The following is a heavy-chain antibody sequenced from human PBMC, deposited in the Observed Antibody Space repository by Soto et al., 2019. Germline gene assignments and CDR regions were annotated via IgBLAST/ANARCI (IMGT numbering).Heavy chain of an antibody. Sequence: GSLRLSCAASGFTFSSYGMHWVRQAPGTGLEWVAVISHDASNKYHADSVTGRFTISRDNSNNTPYLQLTSLRAEDTVVYYCAKDPLDYYDSSGAFDYWGQGTLVTVSS. V-gene: IGHV3-30*18. D-gene: IGHD3-22*01. CDR1: GFTFSSYG. CDR2: ISHDASNK. J-gene: IGHJ4*02. CDR3: AKDPLDYYDSSGAFDY.